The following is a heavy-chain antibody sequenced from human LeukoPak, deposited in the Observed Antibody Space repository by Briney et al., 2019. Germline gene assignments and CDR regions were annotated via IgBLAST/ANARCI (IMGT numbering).Heavy chain of an antibody. J-gene: IGHJ3*02. CDR2: IYYSGST. Sequence: SETLSLTCTVSGGSISSYYWSWIRQPPGKGLEWIGYIYYSGSTNYNPSLKSRVTISVDTSKNQFSLKLSSVTAADTAVYYCASGYHSSGPNAFDIWGQGTMVTVSS. CDR3: ASGYHSSGPNAFDI. CDR1: GGSISSYY. D-gene: IGHD3-22*01. V-gene: IGHV4-59*08.